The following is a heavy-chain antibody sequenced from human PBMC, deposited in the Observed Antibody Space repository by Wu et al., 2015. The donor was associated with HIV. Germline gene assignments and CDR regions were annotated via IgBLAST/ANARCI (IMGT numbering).Heavy chain of an antibody. J-gene: IGHJ6*02. V-gene: IGHV1-18*01. CDR1: GYTFTSYG. CDR3: ARDLDSSAYLPYYGMDV. Sequence: QVQLVQSGAEVKKPGASVKVSCKASGYTFTSYGISWVRQAPGQGLEWMGWISAYNGNTNYAQKLQGRVTMTTDTSTSTAYMELSRLRSDDTAVYYCARDLDSSAYLPYYGMDVWGQGTTVTVSS. CDR2: ISAYNGNT. D-gene: IGHD3-22*01.